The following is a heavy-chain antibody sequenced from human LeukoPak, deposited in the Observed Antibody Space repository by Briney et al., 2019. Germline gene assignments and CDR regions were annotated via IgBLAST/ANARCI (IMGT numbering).Heavy chain of an antibody. CDR3: AKGLRFLVWFHDAFDI. Sequence: GGSLRLSCAASGFTFSSYAMSWVRQAPGKGLEWVSAISGSGGSTYYADSVKGRFTISRDNSKNTLYLQMNSLRAEDTAVYYCAKGLRFLVWFHDAFDIWGQGTMVTVSS. CDR2: ISGSGGST. V-gene: IGHV3-23*01. CDR1: GFTFSSYA. D-gene: IGHD3-3*01. J-gene: IGHJ3*02.